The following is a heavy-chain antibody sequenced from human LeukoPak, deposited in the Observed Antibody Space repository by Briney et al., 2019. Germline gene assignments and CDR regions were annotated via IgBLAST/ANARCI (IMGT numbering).Heavy chain of an antibody. D-gene: IGHD1-26*01. J-gene: IGHJ4*02. Sequence: PGGSLRLSCAASGFTVSSNYMSWVRQTPGKGLEWGPTISSGGRTYYADSVKGRFTISRDNSKNTLYLQMNSLRAEDTAVYHCARVGVSGRYRYFDYWGQGILVTVSS. CDR1: GFTVSSNY. CDR2: ISSGGRT. V-gene: IGHV3-53*01. CDR3: ARVGVSGRYRYFDY.